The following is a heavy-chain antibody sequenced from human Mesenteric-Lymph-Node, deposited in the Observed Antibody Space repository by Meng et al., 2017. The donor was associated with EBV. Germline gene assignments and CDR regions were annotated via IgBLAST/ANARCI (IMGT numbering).Heavy chain of an antibody. D-gene: IGHD3-16*02. J-gene: IGHJ4*02. Sequence: QVQRQESGPGLVKPSGTLSLTCAVSSGSISNSNWWSWARQPPGKGLQWIGEIFHSGGTNYNPSLKSRVTISVDKSKNQFSLKVNSLTAADTAVYYCARITFGGAIGDWGQGTLVTVSS. CDR1: SGSISNSNW. CDR2: IFHSGGT. V-gene: IGHV4-4*02. CDR3: ARITFGGAIGD.